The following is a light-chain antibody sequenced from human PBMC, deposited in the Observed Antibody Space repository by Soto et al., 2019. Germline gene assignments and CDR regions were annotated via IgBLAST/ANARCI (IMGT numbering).Light chain of an antibody. Sequence: DIQMTQSPSSLSASVGDRVTITCRASQTIYSNLNWYQQKPGKAPNLLIYAASSLERGVPARFSGSGSGTHFTLTITGLQPEDFATSYCQQTYSSLPLTFGQGTRLEIK. CDR3: QQTYSSLPLT. V-gene: IGKV1-39*01. CDR2: AAS. CDR1: QTIYSN. J-gene: IGKJ5*01.